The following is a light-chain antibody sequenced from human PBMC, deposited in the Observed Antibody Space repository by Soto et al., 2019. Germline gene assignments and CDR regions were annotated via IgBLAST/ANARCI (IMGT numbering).Light chain of an antibody. V-gene: IGLV4-69*01. CDR3: QTWDTGIVL. CDR2: VNSDGSH. CDR1: SGHSNYA. J-gene: IGLJ2*01. Sequence: QAVLTQSPSASASLGASVKLTCTLSSGHSNYAIAWHQQLPEKGPRYLMKVNSDGSHSKGDGIPDRFSGSSSGAERYLTISSLQSEDEADYYCQTWDTGIVLFGGGTMLTVL.